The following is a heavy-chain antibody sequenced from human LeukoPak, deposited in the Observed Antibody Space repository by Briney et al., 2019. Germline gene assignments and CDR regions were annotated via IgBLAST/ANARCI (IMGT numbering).Heavy chain of an antibody. D-gene: IGHD1-26*01. J-gene: IGHJ4*02. CDR3: ARPGIVGATTFDY. CDR2: IYPGDSYT. Sequence: GESLKISCKGSGYSFTSYWIAWVRQMPGKGLEWMGIIYPGDSYTRYSPSFQGQVTISADKSISTAYLQWSSLKASDTAVYYCARPGIVGATTFDYWGQGTLVTVSS. CDR1: GYSFTSYW. V-gene: IGHV5-51*01.